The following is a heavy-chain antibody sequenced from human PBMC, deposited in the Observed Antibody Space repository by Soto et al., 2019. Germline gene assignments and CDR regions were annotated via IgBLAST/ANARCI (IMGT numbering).Heavy chain of an antibody. CDR1: GGSVSSGSYY. CDR3: ARTEGLSLNGIFGVVTTNWFDP. J-gene: IGHJ5*02. Sequence: PSETLSLTCTVSGGSVSSGSYYWSWIRQPPGKGLEWIGYIYYSGSTNYNPSLKSRVTISVDTSKNQFSLKLSSVTAADTAVYYRARTEGLSLNGIFGVVTTNWFDPWGQGTLVTVSS. D-gene: IGHD3-3*01. V-gene: IGHV4-61*01. CDR2: IYYSGST.